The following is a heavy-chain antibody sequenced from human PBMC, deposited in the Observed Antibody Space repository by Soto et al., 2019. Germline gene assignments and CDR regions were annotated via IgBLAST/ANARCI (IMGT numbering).Heavy chain of an antibody. CDR3: ARDPCSSTSCYRDWFDP. J-gene: IGHJ5*02. V-gene: IGHV1-18*01. Sequence: GSVKVSFKASCYTFSRYCISWVGQAPGQRLEWMGWISAYNGNTNYAQKLQGRVTMTTDTSTSTAYMELRSLRSDDTAVYYCARDPCSSTSCYRDWFDPWGQGTLVTVSS. CDR1: CYTFSRYC. D-gene: IGHD2-2*01. CDR2: ISAYNGNT.